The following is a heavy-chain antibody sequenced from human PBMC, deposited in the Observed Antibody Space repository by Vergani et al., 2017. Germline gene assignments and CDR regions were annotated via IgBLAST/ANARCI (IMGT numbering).Heavy chain of an antibody. CDR2: IYYSGST. CDR3: ATLYSSSWYEDYYYYYMDV. D-gene: IGHD6-13*01. V-gene: IGHV4-31*03. Sequence: QVQLQESGPGLVKPSQTLSLTCTVSGGSISSGGYYWSWIRQPPGKGLEWIGYIYYSGSTYSNPSLKSRVTISVDTSKNQFSLKLSSVTAADTAVYYCATLYSSSWYEDYYYYYMDVWGKGTTVTVSS. CDR1: GGSISSGGYY. J-gene: IGHJ6*03.